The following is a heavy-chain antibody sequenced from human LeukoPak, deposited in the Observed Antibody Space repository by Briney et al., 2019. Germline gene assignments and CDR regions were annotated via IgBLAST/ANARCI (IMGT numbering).Heavy chain of an antibody. CDR2: INSDGSGT. J-gene: IGHJ5*01. Sequence: GGSLRLSCAASGFTFSNYWIHWARKAQRKGLLWVPRINSDGSGTTYADSVRGRFTISRDNAKNTLYLQVNSLRAEDTAVYYCARTEGTVAYDSWGQGTLVTVSS. D-gene: IGHD4-23*01. CDR1: GFTFSNYW. CDR3: ARTEGTVAYDS. V-gene: IGHV3-74*01.